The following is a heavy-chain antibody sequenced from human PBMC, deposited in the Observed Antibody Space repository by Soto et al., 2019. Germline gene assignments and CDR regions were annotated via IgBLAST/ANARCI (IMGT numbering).Heavy chain of an antibody. J-gene: IGHJ6*02. CDR3: ARDPEYYGSAPAAGMDV. CDR1: GGTFSSYA. CDR2: IIPIFGTA. V-gene: IGHV1-69*13. D-gene: IGHD3-10*01. Sequence: ASVKVSCKASGGTFSSYAISWVRQAPGQGLEWMGGIIPIFGTANYAQKFQGRVTITADESTSTAYMELSSLRSEDTAVYYCARDPEYYGSAPAAGMDVWGQGTTVTVSS.